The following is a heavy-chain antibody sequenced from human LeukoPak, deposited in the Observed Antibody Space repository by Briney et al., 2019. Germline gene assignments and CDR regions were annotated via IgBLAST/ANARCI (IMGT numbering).Heavy chain of an antibody. D-gene: IGHD3-10*01. CDR2: IIPIFGTA. Sequence: GASVKVSCKASGYTFTSYYMHWVRQAPGQGLEWMGGIIPIFGTANYAQKFQGRVTITADESTSTAYMELSRLRSDDTAVYYCARVYYYGSGSFDYWGQGTLVTVSS. V-gene: IGHV1-69*13. J-gene: IGHJ4*02. CDR1: GYTFTSYY. CDR3: ARVYYYGSGSFDY.